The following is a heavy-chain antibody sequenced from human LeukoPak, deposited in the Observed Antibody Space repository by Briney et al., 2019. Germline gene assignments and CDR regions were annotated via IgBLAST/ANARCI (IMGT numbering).Heavy chain of an antibody. CDR3: ARDRDTEVGAHYYYYYGMDV. J-gene: IGHJ6*02. CDR2: ISYDGSNK. V-gene: IGHV3-30*04. Sequence: GGSLRLSCAASGFTFSSYAMHWVRQAPGKGLEWVAVISYDGSNKYYADTVKGRFTISRDNSKNTLYLQMNSLRAEDTAVYYCARDRDTEVGAHYYYYYGMDVWGQGTTVTVSS. D-gene: IGHD1-26*01. CDR1: GFTFSSYA.